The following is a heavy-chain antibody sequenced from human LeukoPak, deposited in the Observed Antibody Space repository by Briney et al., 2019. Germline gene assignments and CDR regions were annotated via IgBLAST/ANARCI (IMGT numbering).Heavy chain of an antibody. CDR2: VSAVGAT. CDR3: TKGSWFAP. Sequence: GGSLRLSCTFTFNNYAMNWVRQAPGKGLEWVSAVSAVGATYYADSVKGRVTISRDNSKNRMFLQMNSLRVEDTAVYYCTKGSWFAPWGQGTLVTVSS. V-gene: IGHV3-23*01. J-gene: IGHJ5*02. CDR1: TFNNYA.